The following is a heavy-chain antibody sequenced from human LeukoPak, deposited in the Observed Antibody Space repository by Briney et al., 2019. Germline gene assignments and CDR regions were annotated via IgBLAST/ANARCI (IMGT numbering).Heavy chain of an antibody. CDR1: GGSISSYY. CDR3: AKSRRFGEYHYFDY. J-gene: IGHJ4*02. D-gene: IGHD3-10*01. V-gene: IGHV4-59*01. Sequence: SETLSLTCTVSGGSISSYYWSWIRQPPGKGLEWIGYIYYSGSTNYNPSLKSRVTISVDTSKNQFSLKLSSVTAADPAVYYCAKSRRFGEYHYFDYWGQGTLVTVSS. CDR2: IYYSGST.